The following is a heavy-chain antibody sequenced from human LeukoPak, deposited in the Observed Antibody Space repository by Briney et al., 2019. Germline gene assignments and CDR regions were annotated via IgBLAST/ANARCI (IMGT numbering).Heavy chain of an antibody. CDR1: GYTFTSYD. CDR3: TRSVRNGHIDY. Sequence: ASVKVSCKASGYTFTSYDVNCVRQATGQGLEWMGRMNPNSGNTGYAQKFQGRVTMTRSTSISTAYMELSSLRFEDTAVYYCTRSVRNGHIDYWGQGTLVTVSS. V-gene: IGHV1-8*01. D-gene: IGHD2-21*01. J-gene: IGHJ4*02. CDR2: MNPNSGNT.